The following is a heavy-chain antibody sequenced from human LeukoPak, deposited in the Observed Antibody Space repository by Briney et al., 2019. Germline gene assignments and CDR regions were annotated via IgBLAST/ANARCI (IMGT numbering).Heavy chain of an antibody. CDR2: INAGNGNT. Sequence: ASVKVSCKASGYTFTSYAIHWVRQAPGQRLEWMGWINAGNGNTKYSQKFQGRVTITRDTSASTAYMELSSLRSEDTAVYYCARGSSGYYFFNYWGQGTLVTVSS. CDR3: ARGSSGYYFFNY. D-gene: IGHD3-22*01. CDR1: GYTFTSYA. J-gene: IGHJ4*02. V-gene: IGHV1-3*01.